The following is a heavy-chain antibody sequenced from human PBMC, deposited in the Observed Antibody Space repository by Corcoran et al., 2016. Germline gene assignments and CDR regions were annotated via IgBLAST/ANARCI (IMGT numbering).Heavy chain of an antibody. CDR1: GGSFSGYY. CDR3: ARAEVTTGYFDY. CDR2: INHSGST. Sequence: QVQLQQWGAGLLKPSETLSLTCAVYGGSFSGYYWSWIRQPPGKGLEWIGEINHSGSTNYTPSLKRRVTISVDTSKNQFSLKMSSVTAADTAVYYCARAEVTTGYFDYWGQGTLVTVSS. V-gene: IGHV4-34*01. J-gene: IGHJ4*02. D-gene: IGHD4-17*01.